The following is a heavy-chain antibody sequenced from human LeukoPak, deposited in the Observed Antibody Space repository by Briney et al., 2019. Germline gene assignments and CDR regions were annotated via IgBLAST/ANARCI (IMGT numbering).Heavy chain of an antibody. V-gene: IGHV4-39*07. D-gene: IGHD2-15*01. CDR2: IYYSGST. CDR3: ARTTEGYCRGRSCYSYYYYMDV. CDR1: GDSISSNSYY. J-gene: IGHJ6*03. Sequence: PSETLSLTCTVSGDSISSNSYYWGWIRQPPGKGLEWIGSIYYSGSTNYNPSLKSRVTISVDTSKNQFSLKLSSVTAADTAVYYCARTTEGYCRGRSCYSYYYYMDVWGKGTTVTVSS.